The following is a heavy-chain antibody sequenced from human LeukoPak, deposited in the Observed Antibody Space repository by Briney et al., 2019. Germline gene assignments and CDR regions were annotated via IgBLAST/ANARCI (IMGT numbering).Heavy chain of an antibody. CDR2: INPSGDSK. V-gene: IGHV1-46*04. CDR3: ARLTSRHSDGTYYFDY. CDR1: GYTFTSYY. D-gene: IGHD5-18*01. J-gene: IGHJ4*02. Sequence: ASVQVSFKASGYTFTSYYMHGVRQAPGQGLEWMGIINPSGDSKMYAQKLKGRVTMTRDTSTSTINMELSSIRSEDTAVYYCARLTSRHSDGTYYFDYWGEGTLVTVSS.